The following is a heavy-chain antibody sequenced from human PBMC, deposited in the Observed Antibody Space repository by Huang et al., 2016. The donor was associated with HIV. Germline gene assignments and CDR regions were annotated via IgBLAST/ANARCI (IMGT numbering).Heavy chain of an antibody. J-gene: IGHJ4*02. D-gene: IGHD3-3*01. V-gene: IGHV4-34*01. Sequence: QVQLQQWGAGLLKPSETLSLTCAVYGDSFSGYSWNWIRPPPGKGLGWIREIHHSGSTNYNPALKSRVTISVDTAKNQFSLKLSAVTAADTAVYYWARTRHPRKNYDFWSGYYTAYYFDYWGQGTLVTVSS. CDR2: IHHSGST. CDR1: GDSFSGYS. CDR3: ARTRHPRKNYDFWSGYYTAYYFDY.